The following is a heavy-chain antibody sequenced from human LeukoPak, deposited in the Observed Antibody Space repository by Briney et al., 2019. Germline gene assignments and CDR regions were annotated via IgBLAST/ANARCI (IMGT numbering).Heavy chain of an antibody. V-gene: IGHV3-23*01. D-gene: IGHD3-10*01. CDR2: ISGSGGST. CDR3: ATEVYYYGSGSYYNDPSTFDY. Sequence: GGSLRLSCAASGFTFSSYAMSWVRQAPGKGLEWVSAISGSGGSTYYADSVKGRFTISRDNSKNTLYLQMNSLRAEDTAVYYCATEVYYYGSGSYYNDPSTFDYRGQGTLVTVSS. CDR1: GFTFSSYA. J-gene: IGHJ4*02.